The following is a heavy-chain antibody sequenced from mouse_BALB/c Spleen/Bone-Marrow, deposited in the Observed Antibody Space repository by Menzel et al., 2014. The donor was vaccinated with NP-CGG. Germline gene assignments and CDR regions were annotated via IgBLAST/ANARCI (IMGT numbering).Heavy chain of an antibody. Sequence: EVKLMESGPELVKPGASVKVSRKASGYSFTDYNMYCVKQSHGKSLEWIGYIDPYNGDTTYNQKFKGKATLTVDKSSSTAFIQLNSLTSEDSAVYYCTRYYRYDYWYFDVWGTGTTVTVSS. CDR2: IDPYNGDT. D-gene: IGHD2-14*01. V-gene: IGHV1S135*01. CDR1: GYSFTDYN. J-gene: IGHJ1*03. CDR3: TRYYRYDYWYFDV.